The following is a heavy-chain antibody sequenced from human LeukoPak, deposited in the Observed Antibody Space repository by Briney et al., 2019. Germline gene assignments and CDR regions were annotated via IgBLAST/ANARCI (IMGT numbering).Heavy chain of an antibody. V-gene: IGHV4-38-2*01. CDR2: IYHSGNT. CDR1: GYSISSAYY. D-gene: IGHD3-16*01. J-gene: IGHJ4*02. Sequence: SETLSLTCAVSGYSISSAYYWGWIRQPPGKGLEWIGSIYHSGNTHYNPSLKSRVTISVDTSKNQFSLKLSSVTPADTAVYYCASRMITNPWWGQGTLVTVSS. CDR3: ASRMITNPW.